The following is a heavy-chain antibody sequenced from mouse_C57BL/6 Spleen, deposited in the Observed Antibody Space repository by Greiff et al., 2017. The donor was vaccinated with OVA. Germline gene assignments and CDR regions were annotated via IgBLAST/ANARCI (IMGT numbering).Heavy chain of an antibody. J-gene: IGHJ1*03. CDR2: INPNNGGT. CDR1: GYTFTDYY. CDR3: ARRGGNYVGYFDV. V-gene: IGHV1-26*01. Sequence: VQLKQSGPELVKPGASVKISCKASGYTFTDYYMNWVKQSHGKSLEWIGDINPNNGGTSYNQKFKGKATLTVDKSSSTAYMELRSLTSEDSAVYYCARRGGNYVGYFDVWGTGTTVTVSS. D-gene: IGHD2-1*01.